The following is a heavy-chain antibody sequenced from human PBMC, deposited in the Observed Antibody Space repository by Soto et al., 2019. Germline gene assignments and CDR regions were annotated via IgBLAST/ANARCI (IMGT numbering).Heavy chain of an antibody. V-gene: IGHV4-30-2*01. Sequence: SETLSLTCAVSGDSITSGSSSWSWIRQPPGKRQEWIGYIYNSGSAYYNPSLRSRVTISVDRSNNQFSLKLSSVTAADTAVYYCARATQYYFDSSGYPTGPHVAFDAWGQGTMVTVSS. CDR2: IYNSGSA. CDR1: GDSITSGSSS. J-gene: IGHJ3*01. D-gene: IGHD3-22*01. CDR3: ARATQYYFDSSGYPTGPHVAFDA.